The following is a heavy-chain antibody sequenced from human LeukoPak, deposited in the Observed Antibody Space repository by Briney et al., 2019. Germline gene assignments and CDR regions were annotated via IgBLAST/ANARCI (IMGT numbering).Heavy chain of an antibody. CDR3: ARDSGYSSSGKDYYYYYYYMDV. D-gene: IGHD6-13*01. J-gene: IGHJ6*03. CDR1: GGTFSSYA. V-gene: IGHV1-69*13. Sequence: ASVKVSCKASGGTFSSYAISWVRQAPGQGLEWMGGIIPIFGTANYAQKFQGRVTITADESTSPAYMELSSLRSEDTAVYYCARDSGYSSSGKDYYYYYYYMDVWGKGTTVTISS. CDR2: IIPIFGTA.